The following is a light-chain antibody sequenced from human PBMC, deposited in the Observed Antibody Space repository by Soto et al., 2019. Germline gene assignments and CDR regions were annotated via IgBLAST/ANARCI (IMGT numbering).Light chain of an antibody. CDR3: SSYTTTNTYV. V-gene: IGLV2-14*01. Sequence: QSVLTQPASVSGSPGQSITISCTGTSSDVGGYNYVSWYQQHPGKAPKPMIYEVSNRPSGVSNRFSGSKSGNTASLTISGLQAEDEADYYCSSYTTTNTYVFGTGTKGTVL. CDR2: EVS. J-gene: IGLJ1*01. CDR1: SSDVGGYNY.